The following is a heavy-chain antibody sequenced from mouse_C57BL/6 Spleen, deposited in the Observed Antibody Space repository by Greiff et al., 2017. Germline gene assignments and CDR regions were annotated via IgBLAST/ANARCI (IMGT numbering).Heavy chain of an antibody. D-gene: IGHD1-1*01. V-gene: IGHV1-55*01. Sequence: VQLQQPGAELVKPGASVKMSCTASGYTFTSYWITWVKQRPGQGLEWIGDIYPGSGSTNYNEKFKSKATLTVDTSSSTAYMQLSSLTSEDSAVYYCARSYYYGSSYGGDWYFDVWGTGTTVTVSS. J-gene: IGHJ1*03. CDR2: IYPGSGST. CDR3: ARSYYYGSSYGGDWYFDV. CDR1: GYTFTSYW.